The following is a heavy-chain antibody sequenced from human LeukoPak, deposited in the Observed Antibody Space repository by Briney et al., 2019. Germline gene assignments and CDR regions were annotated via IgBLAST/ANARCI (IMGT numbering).Heavy chain of an antibody. V-gene: IGHV4-61*02. J-gene: IGHJ6*03. CDR2: IYTSGTT. Sequence: SETLSLTCTVSGGSVRRGNYYWTWIRQPAGSGLEWIGRIYTSGTTDYNPSLRTRVTISVDASRNQFSLNLSSVTAADTAVYYCARWWGSVTPQNYSSHRAVGGKGPPVPFPS. CDR1: GGSVRRGNYY. CDR3: ARWWGSVTPQNYSSHRAV. D-gene: IGHD3-16*01.